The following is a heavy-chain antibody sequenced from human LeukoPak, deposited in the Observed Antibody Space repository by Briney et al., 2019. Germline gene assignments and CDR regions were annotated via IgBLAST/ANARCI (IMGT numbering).Heavy chain of an antibody. J-gene: IGHJ3*02. CDR1: GGSISSDSYY. CDR3: ARQIGGGDAFDI. V-gene: IGHV4-39*01. CDR2: IYYSGST. Sequence: SETLSLTCTVSGGSISSDSYYWAWIRQPPGKGLEWIASIYYSGSTYYNPSLKSRVTISVDTSRNQFSLKLSSVTAADTAVYYCARQIGGGDAFDIWGQGTMVTVSS. D-gene: IGHD3-16*01.